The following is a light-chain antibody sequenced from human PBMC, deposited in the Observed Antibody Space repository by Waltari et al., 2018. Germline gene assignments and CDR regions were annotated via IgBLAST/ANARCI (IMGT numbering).Light chain of an antibody. J-gene: IGLJ2*01. CDR1: SSDVGGYNY. Sequence: QSALTQPRPVSGSPGQSVPISCTGTSSDVGGYNYVSWYQQPPGKAPKLMIYDVSKRPSGVPDRFSGSKSGNTASLTISGLQAEDEADYYCCSYAGSYTGVFGGGTKLTVL. CDR2: DVS. CDR3: CSYAGSYTGV. V-gene: IGLV2-11*01.